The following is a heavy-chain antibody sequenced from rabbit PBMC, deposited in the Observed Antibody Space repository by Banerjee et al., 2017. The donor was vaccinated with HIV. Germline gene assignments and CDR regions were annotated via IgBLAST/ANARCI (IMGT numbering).Heavy chain of an antibody. D-gene: IGHD6-1*01. Sequence: QEQLEESGGDLVKPGRSLTLTCTASGFSFNSSDWIYWVRQAPGKGLEWIGCINTGSGATYYASWAKGRFTISKTSSTTVTLQMTSLTAADTATYFCAREKSGNHGYDLWGPGTLVTVS. CDR3: AREKSGNHGYDL. CDR1: GFSFNSSDW. J-gene: IGHJ4*01. V-gene: IGHV1S45*01. CDR2: INTGSGAT.